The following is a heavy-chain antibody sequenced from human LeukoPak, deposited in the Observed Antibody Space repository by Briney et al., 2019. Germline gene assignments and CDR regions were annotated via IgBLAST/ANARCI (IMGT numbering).Heavy chain of an antibody. Sequence: PSETLSLTCTVSGGSISSYYWSWIRQPPGKGLEWVGYIYYSGSTCYNPSLKSRVTISVDTSNNQFSLKLSSVTAADTAVYYCARDTSGYRRGSFDYWGQGTLVTVSS. CDR2: IYYSGST. D-gene: IGHD3-22*01. J-gene: IGHJ4*02. V-gene: IGHV4-59*01. CDR1: GGSISSYY. CDR3: ARDTSGYRRGSFDY.